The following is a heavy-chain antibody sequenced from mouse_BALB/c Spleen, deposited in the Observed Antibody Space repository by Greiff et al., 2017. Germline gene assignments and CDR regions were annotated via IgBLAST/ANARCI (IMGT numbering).Heavy chain of an antibody. CDR2: IWSGGST. CDR3: ARGGTMITAYYFDD. Sequence: QVQLQQSGPGLVQPSQSLSITCTVSGFSLTSYGVHWVRQSPGKGLEWLGVIWSGGSTDYNAAFISRLSISKDNSKSQVFFKMNSLQANDTAIYYCARGGTMITAYYFDDWGQGTTLTVSS. CDR1: GFSLTSYG. J-gene: IGHJ2*01. V-gene: IGHV2-2*02. D-gene: IGHD2-4*01.